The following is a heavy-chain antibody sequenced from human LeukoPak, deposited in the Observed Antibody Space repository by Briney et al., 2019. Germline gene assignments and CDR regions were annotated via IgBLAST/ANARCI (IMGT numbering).Heavy chain of an antibody. V-gene: IGHV3-21*01. D-gene: IGHD3-16*01. CDR2: ISTSSSYI. CDR3: AGDWGPHAFDI. J-gene: IGHJ3*02. Sequence: GGSLRLSCTASGFTFSSYGMNWVRQAPGKGLEWVSSISTSSSYIYYADSVKGRFTISRDNAKNSLYLQMNSLRAEDTAVYYCAGDWGPHAFDIWGQGTMVTVSS. CDR1: GFTFSSYG.